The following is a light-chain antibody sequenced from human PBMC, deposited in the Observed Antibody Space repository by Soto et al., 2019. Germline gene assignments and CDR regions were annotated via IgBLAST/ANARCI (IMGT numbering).Light chain of an antibody. J-gene: IGLJ1*01. CDR1: SSDIGAYDL. CDR3: TSFAPGRIYV. V-gene: IGLV2-14*03. Sequence: QSALTQRASVSGSPGQSVTISCSGTSSDIGAYDLVSCYQQHPGRAPKLIIYEVSHRFSGLSYRFSGSKSGNTASLTISGLQAEDEGDYYCTSFAPGRIYVFGSGTKVTVL. CDR2: EVS.